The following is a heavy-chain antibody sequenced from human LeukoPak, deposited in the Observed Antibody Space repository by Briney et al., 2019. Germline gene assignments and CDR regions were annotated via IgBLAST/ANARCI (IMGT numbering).Heavy chain of an antibody. CDR3: AKERSGGWPFDY. CDR2: IKSDGSST. V-gene: IGHV3-74*01. D-gene: IGHD6-19*01. J-gene: IGHJ4*02. CDR1: GFTFSNFW. Sequence: GGSLRLSCAASGFTFSNFWMHWVRQVPGEGLVWVSRIKSDGSSTYYADSVKGRFTLSRDNSKNTLYLQMNSLRVEDTAIYYCAKERSGGWPFDYWGQGTLVTVSS.